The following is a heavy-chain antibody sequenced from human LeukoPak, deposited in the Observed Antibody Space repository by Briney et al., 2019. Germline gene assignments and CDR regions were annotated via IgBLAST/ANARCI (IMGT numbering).Heavy chain of an antibody. CDR1: GGSISSYY. D-gene: IGHD6-19*01. J-gene: IGHJ4*02. V-gene: IGHV4-59*08. Sequence: SETLSLTCTVSGGSISSYYWSWIRQPPGKGLEWIGYIYYSGSTSYNPSLKSRVTISVDTSKNQFSLKLSSVTAADTAVYYCARHRGYSSGWYPSEGFDYWGQGTLVTVSS. CDR2: IYYSGST. CDR3: ARHRGYSSGWYPSEGFDY.